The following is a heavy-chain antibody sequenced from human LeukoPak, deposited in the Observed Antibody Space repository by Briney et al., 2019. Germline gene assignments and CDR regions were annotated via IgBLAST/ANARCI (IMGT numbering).Heavy chain of an antibody. D-gene: IGHD3-10*01. V-gene: IGHV3-33*08. CDR1: GFTFSSYG. J-gene: IGHJ6*02. CDR3: ARVIWFGELFGGMDV. Sequence: PGRSLRLSCAASGFTFSSYGMHWVRQAPGKGLEWVAVIWYGGSNKYYADSVKGRFTISRDNSKNTLYFQMNSLRAEDTAVYYCARVIWFGELFGGMDVWGQGTTVTVSS. CDR2: IWYGGSNK.